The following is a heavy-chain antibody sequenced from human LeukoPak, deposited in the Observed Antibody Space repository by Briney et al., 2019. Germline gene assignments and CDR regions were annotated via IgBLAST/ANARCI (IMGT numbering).Heavy chain of an antibody. V-gene: IGHV4-59*01. CDR1: GGSISSYY. D-gene: IGHD6-13*01. J-gene: IGHJ3*02. CDR2: IYYSGST. Sequence: SETLSLTCTVSGGSISSYYWSWIRQPPGKGLEWIGYIYYSGSTNYNPSLKSRVTISVDTSKNQFSLKLSSVTAADTAVYYCARGKAVGGRRAFDIWGQGTMVTVSS. CDR3: ARGKAVGGRRAFDI.